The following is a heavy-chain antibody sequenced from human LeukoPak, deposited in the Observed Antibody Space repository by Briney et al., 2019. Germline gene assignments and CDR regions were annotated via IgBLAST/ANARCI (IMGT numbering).Heavy chain of an antibody. CDR1: GGSISSYY. Sequence: KSSETLSLACTVSGGSISSYYWSWIRQPPGKGLEWIGYIYYSGSTNYNPSLKSRVTISVDTSKNQFSLKLSSVTAADTAVYYCARAFQPRGYRGYAFHPWGQGTLVTVSS. CDR3: ARAFQPRGYRGYAFHP. J-gene: IGHJ5*02. D-gene: IGHD5-12*01. CDR2: IYYSGST. V-gene: IGHV4-59*01.